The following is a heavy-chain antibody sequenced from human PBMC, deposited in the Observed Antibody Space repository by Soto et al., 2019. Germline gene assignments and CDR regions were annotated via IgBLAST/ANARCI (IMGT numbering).Heavy chain of an antibody. Sequence: PSETLSLTCPFSGGSISSSSYYWGWIRKPPGKGLEWIGSIYYSGSTYYNPSLKSRVTISVDTSKNQFSLKLSSVTAADTAVYYCASGAQIAVAGKFDYWGQGTLVTVSS. CDR2: IYYSGST. CDR3: ASGAQIAVAGKFDY. D-gene: IGHD6-19*01. J-gene: IGHJ4*02. V-gene: IGHV4-39*01. CDR1: GGSISSSSYY.